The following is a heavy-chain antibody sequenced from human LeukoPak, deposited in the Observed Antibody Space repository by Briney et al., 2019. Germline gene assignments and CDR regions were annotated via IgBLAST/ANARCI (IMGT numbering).Heavy chain of an antibody. CDR3: ARDMVGSAADGNWFDP. D-gene: IGHD6-13*01. V-gene: IGHV1-18*01. CDR2: ISVYNANT. Sequence: ASVKVSCKASGYTFTSYGISWVRQAPGQGLEWMGWISVYNANTNYAQKLQGRVTMTTDTSTSTAYMELRSLRSDDTAVYYCARDMVGSAADGNWFDPWGQGTLVTVSS. CDR1: GYTFTSYG. J-gene: IGHJ5*02.